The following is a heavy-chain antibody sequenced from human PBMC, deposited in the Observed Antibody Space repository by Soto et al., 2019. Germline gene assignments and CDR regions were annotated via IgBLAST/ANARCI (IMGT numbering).Heavy chain of an antibody. D-gene: IGHD3-16*01. CDR1: GHSITSHY. J-gene: IGHJ5*02. V-gene: IGHV1-46*03. CDR2: IDPTGGNR. Sequence: QAQLVQSAAEVKKPGASVKVSCKASGHSITSHYMHWVRQAPGQGLEWMGTIDPTGGNRNDAQKFQGRVTMARDTSTSTVYMGLSSLTSEDTAVYYCSGDQRWQDLAWWFDPWGQGTLVTVSS. CDR3: SGDQRWQDLAWWFDP.